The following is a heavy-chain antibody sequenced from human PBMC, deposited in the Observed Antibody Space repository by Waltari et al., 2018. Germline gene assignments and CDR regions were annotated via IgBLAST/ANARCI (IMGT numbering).Heavy chain of an antibody. CDR3: ARLLRFLARPDTGYYYYGMDV. J-gene: IGHJ6*02. CDR1: GYTLTELS. V-gene: IGHV1-24*01. CDR2: FDPEEGET. D-gene: IGHD3-3*01. Sequence: QVQLVQSGAEVTKPGASEKVSCKVSGYTLTELSMHWVRQAPGKGLEWMGGFDPEEGETTYAPKYQGRYTMTVDTTTDTAYMELSCLRSEDTAVYYLARLLRFLARPDTGYYYYGMDVWGQGTTVTVS.